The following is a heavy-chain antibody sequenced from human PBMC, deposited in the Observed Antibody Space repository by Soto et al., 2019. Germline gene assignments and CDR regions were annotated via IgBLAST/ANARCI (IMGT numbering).Heavy chain of an antibody. D-gene: IGHD6-19*01. CDR2: VNAGNGNT. Sequence: ASMKVSCKASGYTFTSFAIHWVRQAPGQRLEWMGWVNAGNGNTKYAQKFQGRVTLTRDTSMTTAYMELSSLRSDDTALYYCAREIAVAGTNYYYMDVWGKGTTVTVSS. J-gene: IGHJ6*03. V-gene: IGHV1-3*01. CDR3: AREIAVAGTNYYYMDV. CDR1: GYTFTSFA.